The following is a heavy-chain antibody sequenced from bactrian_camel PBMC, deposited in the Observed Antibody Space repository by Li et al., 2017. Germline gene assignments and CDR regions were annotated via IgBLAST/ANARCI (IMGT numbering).Heavy chain of an antibody. CDR1: GFTFSTYS. CDR2: INNDGSLR. CDR3: AAHKGHAILPVTAVGGRGSDSY. Sequence: VQLVESGGGLVQPGGSLTLSCATSGFTFSTYSMSWGRQAPGKGLAWVSTINNDGSLRYYTDSVKGRFTISQDNAKNTVHLQMNSLKPEDTSVYYCAAHKGHAILPVTAVGGRGSDSYWGKGTQVTVS. J-gene: IGHJ4*01. V-gene: IGHV3S40*01. D-gene: IGHD2*01.